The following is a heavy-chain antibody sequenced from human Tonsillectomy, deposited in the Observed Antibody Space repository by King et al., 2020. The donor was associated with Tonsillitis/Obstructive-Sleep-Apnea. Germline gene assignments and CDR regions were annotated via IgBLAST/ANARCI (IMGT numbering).Heavy chain of an antibody. Sequence: VQLQQWGAGLLKPSETLSLTCAVYGGSFSDYYWSWIRQPPGKGLEWIGEINHSGSTNYNPSLKSRVTISVETSKNQFSLKLSSVTAADTAVYYCAAAVFGVVFNYYYYYMDVWGKGTTVTVSS. CDR1: GGSFSDYY. J-gene: IGHJ6*03. V-gene: IGHV4-34*01. CDR3: AAAVFGVVFNYYYYYMDV. CDR2: INHSGST. D-gene: IGHD3-3*01.